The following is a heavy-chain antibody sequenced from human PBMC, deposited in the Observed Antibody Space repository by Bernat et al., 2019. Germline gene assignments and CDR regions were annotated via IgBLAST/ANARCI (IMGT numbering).Heavy chain of an antibody. CDR3: AKDRLGYCSSTSCYLDAFDI. CDR2: ISGSGGST. V-gene: IGHV3-23*01. CDR1: GFTFSSYA. J-gene: IGHJ3*02. Sequence: EVQLLESGGGLVQPGGSLRLSCAAPGFTFSSYAMSWVRQAPGKGLEWVSAISGSGGSTYYADSVKGRFTISRDNSKNTLYLQMNSLRAEDTAVYYCAKDRLGYCSSTSCYLDAFDIWGQGTMVTVSS. D-gene: IGHD2-2*01.